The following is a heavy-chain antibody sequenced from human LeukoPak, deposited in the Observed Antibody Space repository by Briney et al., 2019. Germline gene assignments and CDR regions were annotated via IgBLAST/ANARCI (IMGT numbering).Heavy chain of an antibody. CDR2: IYYRGST. D-gene: IGHD6-19*01. CDR1: GASISNNNYY. J-gene: IGHJ4*02. CDR3: ASSGWYRGY. V-gene: IGHV4-39*07. Sequence: SETLSLTCIVSGASISNNNYYWGWIRQPPGKGLEWIGSIYYRGSTNYNPSLKSRVTISVDTSKNQFSLNLTSVTAADTAVYYCASSGWYRGYWGQGTLVTVSA.